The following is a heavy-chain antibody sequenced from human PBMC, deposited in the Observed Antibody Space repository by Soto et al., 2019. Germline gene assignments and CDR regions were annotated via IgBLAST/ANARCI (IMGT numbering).Heavy chain of an antibody. J-gene: IGHJ5*02. V-gene: IGHV4-31*03. D-gene: IGHD1-26*01. Sequence: SVTLSLTCHFSGCSVSIGGNYLPGIRQPPGKGLEWIGYMYYSGITYYNPSLKSRLAISVDTSNNEFSLKLTSVTTADTAFYFCARDFAGRGPFDPWGQGTLVTVSS. CDR3: ARDFAGRGPFDP. CDR2: MYYSGIT. CDR1: GCSVSIGGNY.